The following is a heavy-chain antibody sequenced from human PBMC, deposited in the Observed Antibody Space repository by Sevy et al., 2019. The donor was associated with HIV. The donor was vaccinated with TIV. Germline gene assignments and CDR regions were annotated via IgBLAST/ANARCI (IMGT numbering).Heavy chain of an antibody. V-gene: IGHV3-48*02. CDR3: ARAGSTIFGVVDYYYMDV. CDR1: GFTFSSYS. D-gene: IGHD3-3*01. Sequence: GGSLRLSCAASGFTFSSYSMNWVRQAPGKGLEWVSYISSSSSTIYYADSVKGRFTISRDNAKNSLYLQTNSLRDEDTAVYYCARAGSTIFGVVDYYYMDVWGKGTTVTVSS. J-gene: IGHJ6*03. CDR2: ISSSSSTI.